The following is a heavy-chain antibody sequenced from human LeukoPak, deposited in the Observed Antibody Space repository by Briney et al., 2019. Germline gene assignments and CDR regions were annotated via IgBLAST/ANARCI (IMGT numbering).Heavy chain of an antibody. Sequence: PGGSLRLSCATSGFTFDDYAMHWVRQAPGKGLEWVSGISWNSGSIGYADSVKGRFTISRDNAKNSLYLQMNSLRAEDTAVYYCARSYDYVWGSYRDTFDYWGQGTLVTVSS. J-gene: IGHJ4*02. CDR1: GFTFDDYA. CDR3: ARSYDYVWGSYRDTFDY. D-gene: IGHD3-16*02. V-gene: IGHV3-9*01. CDR2: ISWNSGSI.